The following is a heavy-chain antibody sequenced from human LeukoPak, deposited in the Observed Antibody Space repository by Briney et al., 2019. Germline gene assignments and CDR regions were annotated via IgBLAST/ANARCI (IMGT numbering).Heavy chain of an antibody. CDR1: GGSISSSTYH. V-gene: IGHV4-39*02. Sequence: SETLSLTCSVSGGSISSSTYHWGWIRQPPGKGLEWLGNIQYSGSSYNSPSLRSRVTISVDTSKNPFSLILNSVTASDAAVYYCARRRSVGNTGIYFDYWGQGIPVTVYS. CDR3: ARRRSVGNTGIYFDY. J-gene: IGHJ4*02. CDR2: IQYSGSS. D-gene: IGHD1-26*01.